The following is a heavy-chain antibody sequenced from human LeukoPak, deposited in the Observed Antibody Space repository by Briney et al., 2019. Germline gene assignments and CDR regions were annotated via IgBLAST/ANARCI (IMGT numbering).Heavy chain of an antibody. CDR2: ISSSSSTI. CDR1: GFTFSSYS. CDR3: ARDPPRRGGKGGL. Sequence: GGSLRLSCAASGFTFSSYSMNWVRQAPGKGLEWVSYISSSSSTIYYADSVKGRFTISRDNAKNSLYLQMNSLRAEDTAVYYCARDPPRRGGKGGLWGQGTLVTVSS. D-gene: IGHD2-15*01. V-gene: IGHV3-48*01. J-gene: IGHJ4*02.